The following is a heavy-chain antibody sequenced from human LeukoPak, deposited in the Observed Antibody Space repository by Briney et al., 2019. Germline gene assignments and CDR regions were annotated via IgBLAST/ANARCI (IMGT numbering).Heavy chain of an antibody. CDR1: GGSISSGGYY. CDR3: ARGTAATGGIFDY. Sequence: SETLSLTCTVSGGSISSGGYYWSWIRQHPGKGLEWIGYIYYSGSTYYNQSLKSRVTISVDTSKNQFSLKLSSVTAADTAVYYCARGTAATGGIFDYWGQGTLVTVSS. CDR2: IYYSGST. J-gene: IGHJ4*02. D-gene: IGHD7-27*01. V-gene: IGHV4-31*03.